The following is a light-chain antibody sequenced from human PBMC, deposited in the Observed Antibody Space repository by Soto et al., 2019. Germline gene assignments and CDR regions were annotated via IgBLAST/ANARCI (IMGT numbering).Light chain of an antibody. CDR2: DAS. CDR3: QQRSNWPPLWT. V-gene: IGKV3-11*01. CDR1: QSVSSY. J-gene: IGKJ1*01. Sequence: EIVLTQSPATLSLSPGKRATLSCRASQSVSSYLAWYQQKPGQAPRLLIYDASNRATGIPARFSGSGPGTDFTLTISSLEPEDFAVYYCQQRSNWPPLWTFGQGTKVEIK.